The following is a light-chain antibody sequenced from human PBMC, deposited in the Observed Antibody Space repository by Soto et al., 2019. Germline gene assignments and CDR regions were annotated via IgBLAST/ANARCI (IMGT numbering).Light chain of an antibody. V-gene: IGLV2-14*01. Sequence: QSALTRPASVSGSPGQSITISCTGSGRDIGAYDYVSWYQQHPGKAPKLLIYGVKNRPSGVSYRFSASKSAFTASLTISGLQAEDEAHYYCSSYTTSYFYVFGPGTKLTVL. J-gene: IGLJ1*01. CDR2: GVK. CDR3: SSYTTSYFYV. CDR1: GRDIGAYDY.